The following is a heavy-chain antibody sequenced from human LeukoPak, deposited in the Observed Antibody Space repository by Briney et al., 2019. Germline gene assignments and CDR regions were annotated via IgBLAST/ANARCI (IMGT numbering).Heavy chain of an antibody. CDR2: INHSGST. V-gene: IGHV4-34*01. J-gene: IGHJ4*02. CDR1: GRSFSGYY. CDR3: ARDASGYSSSWKY. Sequence: PSETLSLTCAVYGRSFSGYYWSWIRQPPGKGLEWSGEINHSGSTNYNPSLKSRVTISVDTSKNQFSLKLSSVTAADTAVYYCARDASGYSSSWKYWGQGTLVTVSS. D-gene: IGHD6-13*01.